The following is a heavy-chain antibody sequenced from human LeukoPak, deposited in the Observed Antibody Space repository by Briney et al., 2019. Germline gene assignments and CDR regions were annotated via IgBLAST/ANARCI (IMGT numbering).Heavy chain of an antibody. D-gene: IGHD4/OR15-4a*01. CDR3: AKYRMPTTPYLDY. J-gene: IGHJ4*02. V-gene: IGHV3-23*01. CDR1: GFTFSTYS. CDR2: ITGSGGRT. Sequence: GGSLRLSCATSGFTFSTYSMTWVRQAPGKGLEWVSAITGSGGRTYYADSVKGRFTISRDNSKNTLYLQMNSLRAEDTALYYCAKYRMPTTPYLDYWGQGILVTVSS.